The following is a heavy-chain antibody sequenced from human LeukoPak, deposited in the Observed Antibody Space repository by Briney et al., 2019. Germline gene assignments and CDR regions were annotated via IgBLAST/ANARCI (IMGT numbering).Heavy chain of an antibody. CDR3: AREGRTSYDFWSGYSHYYYYMDV. J-gene: IGHJ6*03. V-gene: IGHV3-7*01. CDR2: IKQDGSEK. CDR1: GFTFSSYW. D-gene: IGHD3-3*01. Sequence: QTGGSLRLSCAASGFTFSSYWMSWVRQAPGKGLEWVANIKQDGSEKYYVDSVKGRFTISRDNAKNSLYLQLNSLRAEDTAVYYCAREGRTSYDFWSGYSHYYYYMDVWGKGTTVTVSS.